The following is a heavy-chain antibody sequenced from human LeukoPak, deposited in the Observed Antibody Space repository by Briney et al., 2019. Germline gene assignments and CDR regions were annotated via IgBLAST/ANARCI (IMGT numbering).Heavy chain of an antibody. CDR2: INHSGST. CDR1: GGSFSGYY. D-gene: IGHD3-16*02. J-gene: IGHJ4*02. Sequence: SETLSLTCAVYGGSFSGYYWSWIRQPPGKGLEWIGEINHSGSTNYNPSLKSRVTISVDTSKNQFSLKLSSVTAADTAVYYCARGNYDYIWGSYRSAGSNFDYWGQGTLVTVSS. V-gene: IGHV4-34*01. CDR3: ARGNYDYIWGSYRSAGSNFDY.